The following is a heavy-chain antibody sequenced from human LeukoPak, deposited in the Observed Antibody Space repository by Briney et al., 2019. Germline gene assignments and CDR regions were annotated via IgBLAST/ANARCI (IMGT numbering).Heavy chain of an antibody. CDR3: ARSNVVVTAMGDAFDI. Sequence: ASVKVSCKASGYTFTSYGISWVRQAPGQGLEWMGWISGYNGNTNYAQKLQGRVTMTTDTSTSTAYMELRSLRSDDTAVYYCARSNVVVTAMGDAFDIWGQGTMVTVSS. CDR2: ISGYNGNT. V-gene: IGHV1-18*01. CDR1: GYTFTSYG. J-gene: IGHJ3*02. D-gene: IGHD2-21*02.